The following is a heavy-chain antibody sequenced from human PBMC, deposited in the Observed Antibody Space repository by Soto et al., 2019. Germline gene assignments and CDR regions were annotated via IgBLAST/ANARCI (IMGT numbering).Heavy chain of an antibody. J-gene: IGHJ6*02. Sequence: QVQLVQSGAEVKNHGSSVKVSCKTSGGTFSNDAISWVRQAPGHGLEWMGGIIPIYGTTHYAQKFQGRVKLSADESTGTAYMELSSLRSEDTGVYYCARDGMGTIVGGMDVWGQGTTVTVSS. CDR3: ARDGMGTIVGGMDV. CDR1: GGTFSNDA. CDR2: IIPIYGTT. V-gene: IGHV1-69*01. D-gene: IGHD7-27*01.